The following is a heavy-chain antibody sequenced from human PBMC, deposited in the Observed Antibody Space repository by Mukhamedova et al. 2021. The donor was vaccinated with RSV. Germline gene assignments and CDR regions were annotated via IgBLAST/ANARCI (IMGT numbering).Heavy chain of an antibody. V-gene: IGHV3-9*01. J-gene: IGHJ2*01. CDR2: KSGDM. D-gene: IGHD6-25*01. CDR3: VKNPRPANWYFDL. Sequence: KSGDMGSADSVRGRFTISRDNAKNSLYLQMNSLRPEDTALYYCVKNPRPANWYFDLWGRGTRVVVSS.